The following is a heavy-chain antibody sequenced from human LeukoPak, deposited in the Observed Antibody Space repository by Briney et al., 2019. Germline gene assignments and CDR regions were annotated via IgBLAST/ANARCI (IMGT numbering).Heavy chain of an antibody. Sequence: ASVKVSCKASGYTFTSYGISWVRQAPGQGLEWMGWISAYNGNTNYAQKLQGRVTMTTDTSTSTAYMELRSLRSDDTAVYYCAREDVDTAWDDAFDIWGQGTMVTVSS. D-gene: IGHD5-18*01. V-gene: IGHV1-18*01. CDR2: ISAYNGNT. J-gene: IGHJ3*02. CDR1: GYTFTSYG. CDR3: AREDVDTAWDDAFDI.